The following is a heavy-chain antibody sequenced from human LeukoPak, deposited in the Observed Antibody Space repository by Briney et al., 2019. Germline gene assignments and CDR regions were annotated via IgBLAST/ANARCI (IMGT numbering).Heavy chain of an antibody. CDR3: ARGLLDGYTHPAAFDI. V-gene: IGHV4-59*01. J-gene: IGHJ3*02. Sequence: SETLSLTSTLSGGSISIYYWSWIRQPPGKGLELIGYIYYSGSTNYSPSLKSRVTISVDTSKNQFSLKLSSVTAADTAVYYCARGLLDGYTHPAAFDIWGQGTMVTVSS. D-gene: IGHD5-24*01. CDR2: IYYSGST. CDR1: GGSISIYY.